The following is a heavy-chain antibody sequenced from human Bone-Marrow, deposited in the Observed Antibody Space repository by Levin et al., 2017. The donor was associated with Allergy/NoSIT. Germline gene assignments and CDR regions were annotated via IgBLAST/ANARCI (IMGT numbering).Heavy chain of an antibody. J-gene: IGHJ4*02. CDR3: ARMGPGYTGDDSAFYFDY. D-gene: IGHD5-12*01. CDR1: GFTFNIYT. V-gene: IGHV3-21*01. CDR2: ITSTSSYI. Sequence: GGSLRLSCAASGFTFNIYTMNWVRQAPGKGLEWVSSITSTSSYIYYANSVKGRFTISRDNAKNSLYLQMNSLRAEDTAVYYCARMGPGYTGDDSAFYFDYWGQGSLVTVSS.